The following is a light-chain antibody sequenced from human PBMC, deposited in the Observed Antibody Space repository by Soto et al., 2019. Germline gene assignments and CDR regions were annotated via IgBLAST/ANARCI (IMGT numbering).Light chain of an antibody. CDR3: QQYIDSPRT. CDR1: QTVNRNY. V-gene: IGKV3-20*01. J-gene: IGKJ1*01. Sequence: ILTQSPGTLALYPGDGATLSCRASQTVNRNYLAWYHQRPGQPPRLLIYGVSNSASGVPDRFSGDGSGTEFTLTIGRLDPDDFGVYYCQQYIDSPRTFGQGTRVEVK. CDR2: GVS.